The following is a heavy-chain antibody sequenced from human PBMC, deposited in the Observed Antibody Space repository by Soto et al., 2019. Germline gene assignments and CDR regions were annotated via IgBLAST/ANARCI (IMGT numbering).Heavy chain of an antibody. Sequence: QVQLVESGGGVVQPGGSLRLSCAASGFTFSRFGMHWVRQAPGKGLEWVAVTWHDGTNTYYADSVKGRFTISRDNFKNTLYLQINSRRADDTAVYYCARANRPYCGGDCYSNYWGQGTLVTVSS. V-gene: IGHV3-33*01. CDR2: TWHDGTNT. D-gene: IGHD2-21*02. CDR1: GFTFSRFG. CDR3: ARANRPYCGGDCYSNY. J-gene: IGHJ4*02.